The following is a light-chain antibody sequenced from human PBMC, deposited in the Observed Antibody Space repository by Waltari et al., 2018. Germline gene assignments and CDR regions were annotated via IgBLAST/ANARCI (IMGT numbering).Light chain of an antibody. CDR3: SSYTSSSTNYV. CDR1: SSHVCGYHY. J-gene: IGLJ1*01. CDR2: DFS. Sequence: QSALTQPASASGSPGQSIPIPCTGTSSHVCGYHYVAWYQQHPGKAPKLMLYDFSNRPSGVSNRFSGSKSGNTASLTISGLQAEDEADYYCSSYTSSSTNYVFGTGTKVTVL. V-gene: IGLV2-14*03.